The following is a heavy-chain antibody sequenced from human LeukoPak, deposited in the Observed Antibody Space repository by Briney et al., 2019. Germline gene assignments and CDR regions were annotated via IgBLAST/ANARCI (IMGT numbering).Heavy chain of an antibody. D-gene: IGHD3-10*01. J-gene: IGHJ4*02. CDR3: ASNYYGSGSVDY. Sequence: PSETLSLTCTASGGTISSYYLSWIRQPPGKGLEWIGYIYYSGSTNYNPSLMSRLTILVDTCKNQYSLKLSSVTAADTAVYYCASNYYGSGSVDYWGQGTLVTVSS. CDR2: IYYSGST. V-gene: IGHV4-59*08. CDR1: GGTISSYY.